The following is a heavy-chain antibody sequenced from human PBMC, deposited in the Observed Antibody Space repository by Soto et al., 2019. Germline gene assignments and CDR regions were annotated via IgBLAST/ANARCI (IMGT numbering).Heavy chain of an antibody. D-gene: IGHD3-9*01. V-gene: IGHV4-39*07. J-gene: IGHJ4*02. CDR2: VYYSGST. CDR1: GGSISSSSYY. CDR3: ARGRPMGYYDILTGYQIGYYFDY. Sequence: SETLSLTCTVSGGSISSSSYYWGWIRQPPGKGLEWIGSVYYSGSTNYNPSLKSRVTISVDTSKNQFSLKLSSVTAADTAVYYCARGRPMGYYDILTGYQIGYYFDYWGQGTLVTVSS.